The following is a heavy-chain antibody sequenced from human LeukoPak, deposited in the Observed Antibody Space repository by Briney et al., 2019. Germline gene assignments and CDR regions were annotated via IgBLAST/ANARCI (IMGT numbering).Heavy chain of an antibody. CDR1: GGSISSSSYY. CDR2: INHSGST. CDR3: ARLPHSMVRGVDY. V-gene: IGHV4-39*07. D-gene: IGHD3-10*01. Sequence: PSETLSLTCTVSGGSISSSSYYWSWIRQPPGKGLEWIGEINHSGSTNYNPSLKSRVTISVDTSKNQFSLKLSSVTAADTAVYYCARLPHSMVRGVDYWGQGTLVTVSS. J-gene: IGHJ4*02.